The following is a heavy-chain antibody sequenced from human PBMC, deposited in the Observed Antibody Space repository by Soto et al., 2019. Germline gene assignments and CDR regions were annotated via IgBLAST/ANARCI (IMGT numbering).Heavy chain of an antibody. CDR1: CYTFTSYG. Sequence: ASVKVSCKASCYTFTSYGISWVRQAPGQGLEWMGWISAYNGNTNYAQKLQGRVTMTTDTSTSTAYMELRSLRSDDTAVYYCARDGGVVPAATAFDYWGQGTLVTVSS. J-gene: IGHJ4*02. V-gene: IGHV1-18*01. CDR2: ISAYNGNT. CDR3: ARDGGVVPAATAFDY. D-gene: IGHD2-2*01.